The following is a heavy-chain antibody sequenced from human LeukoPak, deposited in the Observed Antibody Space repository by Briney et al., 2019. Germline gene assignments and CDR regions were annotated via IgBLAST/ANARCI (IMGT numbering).Heavy chain of an antibody. J-gene: IGHJ4*02. D-gene: IGHD3-22*01. Sequence: ASVKVSCKASGYTFTSYYMHWVRQAPGQGLEWMGIINPSGGSTSYAQKFQGRVTMTRDTSTSTVYMGLSSLRSEDTAVYYCAILRWLLPGDYWGQGTLVTVSS. V-gene: IGHV1-46*01. CDR2: INPSGGST. CDR1: GYTFTSYY. CDR3: AILRWLLPGDY.